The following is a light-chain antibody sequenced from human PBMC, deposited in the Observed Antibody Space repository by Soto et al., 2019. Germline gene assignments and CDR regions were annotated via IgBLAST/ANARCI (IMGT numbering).Light chain of an antibody. V-gene: IGKV1-5*03. Sequence: DIQMSQSPFYLPASVGHRVTIICPASQSISVWLAWYQQKAGKAHNLLIYKASRLESGVPSRFSGSGSETEFTLTISGLQPGDSATYYCQKYNSYSPTFGQGTKVDIK. J-gene: IGKJ1*01. CDR3: QKYNSYSPT. CDR1: QSISVW. CDR2: KAS.